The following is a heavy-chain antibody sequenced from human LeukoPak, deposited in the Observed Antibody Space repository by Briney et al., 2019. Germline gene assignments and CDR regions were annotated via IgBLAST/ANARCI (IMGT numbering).Heavy chain of an antibody. CDR1: GGSMSNYY. J-gene: IGHJ4*02. V-gene: IGHV4-59*01. CDR3: ARGRGGYYFDF. Sequence: SQTLSLTCTVSGGSMSNYYWSWIRQPPGKGLECIGFMYYSGSTNYSPSLKSRVTISADTSKNQFSLKLSSVTAADTAVYYCARGRGGYYFDFWGQGTLVTVSS. CDR2: MYYSGST. D-gene: IGHD3-16*01.